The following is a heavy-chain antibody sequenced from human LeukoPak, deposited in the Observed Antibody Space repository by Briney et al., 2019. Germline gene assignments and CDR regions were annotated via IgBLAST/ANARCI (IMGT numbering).Heavy chain of an antibody. CDR2: IYYSGST. D-gene: IGHD3-3*01. CDR1: GGSISSSPYY. J-gene: IGHJ4*02. Sequence: SETLSLTCTVSGGSISSSPYYWGWIRQPPGKGLEWIGSIYYSGSTYYNPSLKSRVTISVDTSKNQFSLKLSSVTAADTAVYYCAPESGGTLFWGQGTLVTVSS. CDR3: APESGGTLF. V-gene: IGHV4-39*07.